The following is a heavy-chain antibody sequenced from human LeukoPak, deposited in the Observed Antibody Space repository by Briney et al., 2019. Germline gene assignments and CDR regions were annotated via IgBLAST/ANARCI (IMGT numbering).Heavy chain of an antibody. CDR1: GYTFTGNY. V-gene: IGHV1-2*02. Sequence: ASVKVSCKASGYTFTGNYMHWVRQAPGQGLEWMGWINPNSGGTNYAQKFQGRVTMTTDTSTSTAYMGLRSLRSDDTAVYYCARGETDRRSSPFDYWGQGTLVTVSS. J-gene: IGHJ4*02. CDR2: INPNSGGT. D-gene: IGHD6-13*01. CDR3: ARGETDRRSSPFDY.